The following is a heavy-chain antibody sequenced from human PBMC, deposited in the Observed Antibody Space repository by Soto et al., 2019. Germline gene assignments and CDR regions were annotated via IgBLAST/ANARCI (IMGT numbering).Heavy chain of an antibody. V-gene: IGHV4-30-4*01. J-gene: IGHJ3*01. D-gene: IGHD3-9*01. CDR2: TYYTGRT. CDR1: GVSVTSGDYY. Sequence: QVHLQESGPGLVKPSQTLSLTCAVAGVSVTSGDYYWSLIRQPPGKGLEWIGYTYYTGRTYYNPSLRRRVSISLDTSKKQFSLRLSSVTAADTAVYYCAIRPLFSAFDVWGQGTLVAVS. CDR3: AIRPLFSAFDV.